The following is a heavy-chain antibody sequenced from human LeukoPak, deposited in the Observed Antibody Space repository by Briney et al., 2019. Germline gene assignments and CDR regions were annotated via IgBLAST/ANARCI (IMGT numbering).Heavy chain of an antibody. CDR3: ARFYYDILTGVSAFDI. CDR1: GATFSSYA. D-gene: IGHD3-9*01. Sequence: SVEVSCKASGATFSSYAISWVRQAPGQGLEWLGRIIPILGIANYAQKFQGRVTITADKSTSTAYMELSSLRSEDTAGYYCARFYYDILTGVSAFDIWAQGTMDTVSS. J-gene: IGHJ3*02. CDR2: IIPILGIA. V-gene: IGHV1-69*04.